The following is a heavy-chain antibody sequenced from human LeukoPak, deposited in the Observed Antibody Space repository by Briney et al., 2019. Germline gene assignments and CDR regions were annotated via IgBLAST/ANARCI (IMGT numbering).Heavy chain of an antibody. D-gene: IGHD3-22*01. Sequence: GSLLLSCAASSFTFSSYSMIWVRQAPGKGLEWVSSISSSSSSIYYADSVKGRFTISRDNAKNSLYLQMNSLRAEDTAVYYCARASKYYYDSSGYPLDYWGQGTLVTVSS. V-gene: IGHV3-21*01. CDR1: SFTFSSYS. J-gene: IGHJ4*02. CDR2: ISSSSSSI. CDR3: ARASKYYYDSSGYPLDY.